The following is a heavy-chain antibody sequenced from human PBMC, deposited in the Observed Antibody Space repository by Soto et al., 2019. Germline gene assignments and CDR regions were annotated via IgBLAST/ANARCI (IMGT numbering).Heavy chain of an antibody. D-gene: IGHD1-26*01. CDR2: ITPNFGTA. V-gene: IGHV1-69*06. Sequence: SVKVSCKASGGTFSSYAISWVRQAPGQGLEWMGGITPNFGTANYAQKFQGRVTITADKSTSTAYMELSSLRSEDTAVYYCARDRLWELPTWSSDDFDIWGQGTMVTVSS. CDR3: ARDRLWELPTWSSDDFDI. J-gene: IGHJ3*02. CDR1: GGTFSSYA.